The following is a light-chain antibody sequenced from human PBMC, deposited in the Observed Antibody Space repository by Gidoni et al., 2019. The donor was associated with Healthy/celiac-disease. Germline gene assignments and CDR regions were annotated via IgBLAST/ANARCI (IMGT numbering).Light chain of an antibody. V-gene: IGKV3D-15*01. Sequence: VMTQSPATLSVSPQERANLSCRASQNVNTNLAWYQQKPGQAPRLLIFGASTRATGIPARFSGSGSGTDFTLTISSLQSDVFVVYFCQPYSNWPFTFGRGTKLEIK. CDR1: QNVNTN. CDR3: QPYSNWPFT. J-gene: IGKJ2*01. CDR2: GAS.